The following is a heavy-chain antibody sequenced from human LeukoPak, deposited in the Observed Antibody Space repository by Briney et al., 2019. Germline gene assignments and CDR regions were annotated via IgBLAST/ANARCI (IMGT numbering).Heavy chain of an antibody. Sequence: PGGSLRLSCAVSEFTFSNYAMHWVRQPPGKGLEWVAVVSSHGNDGYYADSVRGRFTISRDSSKNTLYLQIDSLRLEDTAIYYCTRDAYNFNDFDCWGQGTLVTVSS. CDR3: TRDAYNFNDFDC. CDR1: EFTFSNYA. D-gene: IGHD5-24*01. J-gene: IGHJ4*02. CDR2: VSSHGNDG. V-gene: IGHV3-30*17.